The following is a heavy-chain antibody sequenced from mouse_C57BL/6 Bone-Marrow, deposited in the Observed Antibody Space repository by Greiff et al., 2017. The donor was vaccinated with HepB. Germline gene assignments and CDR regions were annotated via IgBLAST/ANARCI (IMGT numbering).Heavy chain of an antibody. Sequence: VQLKQSVAELVRPGASVKLSCTASGFNIKNTYMHWVKQRPEQGLEWIGRIDPANGNTKYAPKFQGKATITADTSSNTAYLQLSSLTSEDTAIYYCAIYPDYGSSRGYAMDYWGQGTSVTVSS. V-gene: IGHV14-3*01. J-gene: IGHJ4*01. CDR3: AIYPDYGSSRGYAMDY. D-gene: IGHD1-1*01. CDR2: IDPANGNT. CDR1: GFNIKNTY.